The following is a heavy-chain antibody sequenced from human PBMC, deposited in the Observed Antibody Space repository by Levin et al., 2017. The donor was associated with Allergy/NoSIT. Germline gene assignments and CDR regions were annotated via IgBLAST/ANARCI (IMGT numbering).Heavy chain of an antibody. Sequence: PSETLSLTCTVSGASINDYYWTWIRQPAGKGLEWVGHIHTSGTSNYNPSLKSRVTMSIDTSANQFSLRLKSVTAADTAVYYCAKSRVWDHYYDIDGRQYYFDYWGQGTLVTVSS. D-gene: IGHD3-22*01. CDR1: GASINDYY. CDR3: AKSRVWDHYYDIDGRQYYFDY. J-gene: IGHJ4*02. CDR2: IHTSGTS. V-gene: IGHV4-4*07.